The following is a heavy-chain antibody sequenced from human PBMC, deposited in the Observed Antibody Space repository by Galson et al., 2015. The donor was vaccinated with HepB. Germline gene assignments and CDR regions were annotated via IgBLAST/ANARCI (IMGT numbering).Heavy chain of an antibody. D-gene: IGHD6-19*01. Sequence: PALVKPTQTLTLTCTVSGFSLSDTRMGVTWIRQPPGRAPEWLAHIFWNDEKSYRSFLRSRLTISKDTSKSQVVLTKTNMDPVDTATYFCARIQWLDEYDYYYGMDVWGQGTTVTVSS. V-gene: IGHV2-26*01. CDR3: ARIQWLDEYDYYYGMDV. CDR2: IFWNDEK. CDR1: GFSLSDTRMG. J-gene: IGHJ6*02.